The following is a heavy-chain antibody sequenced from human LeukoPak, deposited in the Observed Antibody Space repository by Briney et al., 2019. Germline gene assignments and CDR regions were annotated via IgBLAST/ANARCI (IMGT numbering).Heavy chain of an antibody. CDR3: AKSRAPTADPDAFDV. J-gene: IGHJ3*01. CDR2: ISSSSSTI. Sequence: GGSLRLSCAASGFTFSSYSMNWVRQAPGKGLEWVSYISSSSSTIYYADSVKGRFTISRDNAKNSLYLQMNGLGAEDTAVYYCAKSRAPTADPDAFDVWGQGTMVTVSS. D-gene: IGHD1-14*01. CDR1: GFTFSSYS. V-gene: IGHV3-48*04.